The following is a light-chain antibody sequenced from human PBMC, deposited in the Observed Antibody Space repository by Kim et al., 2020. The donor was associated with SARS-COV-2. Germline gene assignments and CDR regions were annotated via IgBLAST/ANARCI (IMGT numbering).Light chain of an antibody. Sequence: SVSPGERATRSCRASQSVSSNLAWYQQKPGQAPRLLIYGASTRATGIPARFSGSGSGTEFTLTISSLQSEDFAVYYCQQYNNWITFGQGTRLEIK. V-gene: IGKV3-15*01. J-gene: IGKJ5*01. CDR2: GAS. CDR1: QSVSSN. CDR3: QQYNNWIT.